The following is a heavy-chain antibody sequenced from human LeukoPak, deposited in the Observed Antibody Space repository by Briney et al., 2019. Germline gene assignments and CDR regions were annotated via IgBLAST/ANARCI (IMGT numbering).Heavy chain of an antibody. J-gene: IGHJ5*02. CDR1: GGSISSYY. Sequence: PSETLSLTCTVSGGSISSYYWSWIRQPPGKGLEWIGYIYYSGSTNYNPSLKSRVTISVDTSKNQFSLKLSSVTAADTAVYYCARRGDDFWSGYYHFDPWGQGTLVTVSS. CDR3: ARRGDDFWSGYYHFDP. CDR2: IYYSGST. V-gene: IGHV4-59*08. D-gene: IGHD3-3*01.